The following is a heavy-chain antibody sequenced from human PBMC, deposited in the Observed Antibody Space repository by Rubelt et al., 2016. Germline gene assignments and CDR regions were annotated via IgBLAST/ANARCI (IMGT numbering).Heavy chain of an antibody. Sequence: ANIKQDGSEKYYVDSVKGRFTISRDNAKNSLYLQMNSLRAEDTAVYYCARYSNHGQWGQGTLVTVSS. CDR3: ARYSNHGQ. CDR2: IKQDGSEK. D-gene: IGHD2/OR15-2a*01. V-gene: IGHV3-7*03. J-gene: IGHJ4*02.